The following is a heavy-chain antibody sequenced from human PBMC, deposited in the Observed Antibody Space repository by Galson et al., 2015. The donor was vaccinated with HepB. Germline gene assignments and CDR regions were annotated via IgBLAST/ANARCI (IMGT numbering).Heavy chain of an antibody. J-gene: IGHJ4*02. CDR1: GFTFSSYA. Sequence: LRLSCAASGFTFSSYAMHWVRQAPGKGLEWVAVISYDGSNKYYADSVKGRFTISRDNSKNTLYLQMNSLRAEDTAVYYCARDFGDRTIFGVVILYYFDYWGQGTLVTVSS. CDR3: ARDFGDRTIFGVVILYYFDY. D-gene: IGHD3-3*01. V-gene: IGHV3-30*04. CDR2: ISYDGSNK.